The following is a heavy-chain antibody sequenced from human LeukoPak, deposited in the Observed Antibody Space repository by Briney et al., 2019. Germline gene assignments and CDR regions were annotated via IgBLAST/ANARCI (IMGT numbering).Heavy chain of an antibody. CDR1: GGSISSGGNY. V-gene: IGHV4-31*03. J-gene: IGHJ5*02. CDR2: IYYSGST. Sequence: SQTLSLTCTVSGGSISSGGNYWSWIRQHPGKGLEWIGCIYYSGSTYYNPSLKSRVTISLVTSKNQFSLKLTSVTAADTAVYYCARDRWFDPWGQGTLVTVSS. CDR3: ARDRWFDP.